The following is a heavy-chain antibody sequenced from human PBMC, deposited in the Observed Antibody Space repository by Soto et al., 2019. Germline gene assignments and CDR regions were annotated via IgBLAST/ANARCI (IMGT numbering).Heavy chain of an antibody. V-gene: IGHV1-69*01. Sequence: QVQLVQSGAEVKKPGSSVKVSCQASGGTFSSYAISWVRQAPGQGLEWMGGIIPIFGTANYAQKFQGRVTITADESTSTAYMELSSLRSEDTAVYYCARGPYSNYRYGMDVWGQGTTVTVSS. D-gene: IGHD4-4*01. CDR1: GGTFSSYA. CDR2: IIPIFGTA. CDR3: ARGPYSNYRYGMDV. J-gene: IGHJ6*02.